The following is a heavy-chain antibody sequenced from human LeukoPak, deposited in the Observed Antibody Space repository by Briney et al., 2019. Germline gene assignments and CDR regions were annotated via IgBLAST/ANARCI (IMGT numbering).Heavy chain of an antibody. J-gene: IGHJ4*02. Sequence: GGSLRLSCAASGFTFSSYAMSWVRQAPGKGLEWVSAISGSGGSTYYADSVKGRFTISRDNSKNTLYLQMNSLRAEDTAVYYCARIPLQQLVHLDYWGQGTLVTVSS. CDR2: ISGSGGST. CDR1: GFTFSSYA. CDR3: ARIPLQQLVHLDY. V-gene: IGHV3-23*01. D-gene: IGHD6-13*01.